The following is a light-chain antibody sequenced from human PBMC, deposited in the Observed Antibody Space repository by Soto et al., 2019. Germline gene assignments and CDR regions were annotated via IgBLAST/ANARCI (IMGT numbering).Light chain of an antibody. CDR2: EVS. Sequence: QSVLTQPASVSGSLGQSITLSCTGTSSDVGRYDFVSWYQQHPGTAPKLMIYEVSKRPSGVPNRFSGSKSGNTASLTISGLQAEDEADYYCCSYGGSLTWVFGGGTKLTVL. J-gene: IGLJ3*02. CDR3: CSYGGSLTWV. CDR1: SSDVGRYDF. V-gene: IGLV2-23*02.